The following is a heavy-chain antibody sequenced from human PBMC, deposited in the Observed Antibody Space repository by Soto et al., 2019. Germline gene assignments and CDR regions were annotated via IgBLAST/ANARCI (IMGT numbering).Heavy chain of an antibody. J-gene: IGHJ6*02. CDR2: ISGSGGST. Sequence: EVQLLESGGGLVQPGGSLRLSCAASGFTFSSYAMSWVRQAPGKGLEWVSAISGSGGSTYYADSVKGRFTISRDNSKNTLYLQMNSLRAEDTAVYYCAKDCLALASTPGLYGMDVWGQGTTVTVSS. V-gene: IGHV3-23*01. CDR3: AKDCLALASTPGLYGMDV. D-gene: IGHD2-15*01. CDR1: GFTFSSYA.